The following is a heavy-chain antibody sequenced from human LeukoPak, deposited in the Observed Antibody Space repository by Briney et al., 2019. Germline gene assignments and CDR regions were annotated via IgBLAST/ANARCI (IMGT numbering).Heavy chain of an antibody. J-gene: IGHJ5*02. CDR3: ARVYGCSGGSCYPLGWFDP. D-gene: IGHD2-15*01. CDR2: IIPILGIA. V-gene: IGHV1-69*04. Sequence: SVKVSCKASGGTFSSYAISWVRQAPGQGLEWMGRIIPILGIANYAQKFQGRVTITADKSTSTAYMELSSLRSEDTAVYYCARVYGCSGGSCYPLGWFDPWGQGTLVTVSS. CDR1: GGTFSSYA.